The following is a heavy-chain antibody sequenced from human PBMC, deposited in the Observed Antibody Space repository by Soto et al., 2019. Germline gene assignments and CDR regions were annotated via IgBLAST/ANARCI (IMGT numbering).Heavy chain of an antibody. J-gene: IGHJ4*02. CDR3: ARHLHPTTGYCPSTSCYHFVY. CDR1: GDSISSSRHY. V-gene: IGHV4-39*01. CDR2: IYYRGST. D-gene: IGHD2-2*01. Sequence: ETLSLTCTVSGDSISSSRHYWGWVRQPPGKGLEWIGSIYYRGSTYYSPSLKSRVTISVDTSKNQFSLKLSSVTAADTAVYYCARHLHPTTGYCPSTSCYHFVYWGQGTLVTVSS.